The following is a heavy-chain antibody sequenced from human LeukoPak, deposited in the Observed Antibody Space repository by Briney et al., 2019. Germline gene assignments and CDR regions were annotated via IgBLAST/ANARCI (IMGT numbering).Heavy chain of an antibody. CDR1: GFTFDDYG. V-gene: IGHV3-20*04. D-gene: IGHD5-18*01. Sequence: GGSLRLSCAASGFTFDDYGMSWVRQAPGKGLDWVSGINWNGDSTGYADSVKGRFTISRDNAKNSLYLQMNSLRAEDTAVYYCARGGYSYGGSDYWGQGTLVTVSS. CDR3: ARGGYSYGGSDY. J-gene: IGHJ4*02. CDR2: INWNGDST.